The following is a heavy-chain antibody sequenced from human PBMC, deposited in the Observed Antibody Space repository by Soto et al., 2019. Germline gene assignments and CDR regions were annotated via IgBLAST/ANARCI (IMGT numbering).Heavy chain of an antibody. D-gene: IGHD6-13*01. V-gene: IGHV3-11*01. CDR3: ARVRSSSHTSTVYYYYMDV. J-gene: IGHJ6*03. Sequence: GGSLRLSCAASGFTFSDYYMSWIRQAPGKGLEWVSYISSSGSTIYYADSVKGRFTISRDNAKNSLYLQMNSLRAEDTAVYYCARVRSSSHTSTVYYYYMDVWGKGTTVTVSS. CDR2: ISSSGSTI. CDR1: GFTFSDYY.